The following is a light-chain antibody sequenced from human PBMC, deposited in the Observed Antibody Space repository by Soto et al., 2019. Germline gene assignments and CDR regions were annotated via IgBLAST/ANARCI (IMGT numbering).Light chain of an antibody. V-gene: IGLV2-8*01. CDR3: SSYAGSNNLL. J-gene: IGLJ2*01. Sequence: QSALTQPPSASGSPGQSVTISCTGTNSDIGGYNYVSWYQQHPGKAPKLMIYEVNKRPSGVPDRFSGSKSGNTASLTVSGLQAEDEADYYCSSYAGSNNLLFGGGTKVTVL. CDR2: EVN. CDR1: NSDIGGYNY.